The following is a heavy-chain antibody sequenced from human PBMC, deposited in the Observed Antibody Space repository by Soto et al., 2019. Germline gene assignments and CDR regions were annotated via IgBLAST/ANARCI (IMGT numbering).Heavy chain of an antibody. Sequence: QVQLVESGGGVVQPGRSLRLSCAASGFTFSTYGMHWVRQAPGKGLEWVALIWFDGSDKYYTESVKGRFTISRDNSRSTVDLQMNSLRAEDTAVYYCARLYCSAASCYSVGAFDIRGQGTMVPVTS. CDR3: ARLYCSAASCYSVGAFDI. CDR2: IWFDGSDK. J-gene: IGHJ3*02. V-gene: IGHV3-33*01. CDR1: GFTFSTYG. D-gene: IGHD2-2*01.